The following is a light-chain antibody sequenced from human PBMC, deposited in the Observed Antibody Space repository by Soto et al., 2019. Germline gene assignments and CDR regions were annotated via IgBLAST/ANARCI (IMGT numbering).Light chain of an antibody. CDR2: KAS. CDR1: QTISSW. V-gene: IGKV1-5*03. J-gene: IGKJ4*01. Sequence: DIQMTQSPSTLSGSVGDRVTITCRASQTISSWLAWYQQKPGKAPKLLIYKASTLKSGVPSRFSGSGSGTEFTLTISRLEPEDFAVYFCQQFSRPPLTFGGGTKVEI. CDR3: QQFSRPPLT.